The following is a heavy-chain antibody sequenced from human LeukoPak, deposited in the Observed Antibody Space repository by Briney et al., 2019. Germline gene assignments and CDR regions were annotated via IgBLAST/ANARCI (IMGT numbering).Heavy chain of an antibody. CDR2: ISYDGSNK. CDR1: GFTFSSYA. V-gene: IGHV3-30*04. Sequence: PGRSLRLSCAASGFTFSSYAMHWVRPAPGKGRAWVAVISYDGSNKYYADSVKGRFTISRDNSKNTLYLQMNSLRAEDTAVYYCARGGGWYVDYYYYYMDVWGKGTTVTVSS. D-gene: IGHD6-19*01. CDR3: ARGGGWYVDYYYYYMDV. J-gene: IGHJ6*03.